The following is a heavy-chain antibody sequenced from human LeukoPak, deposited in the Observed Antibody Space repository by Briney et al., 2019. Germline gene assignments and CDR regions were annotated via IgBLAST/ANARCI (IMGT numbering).Heavy chain of an antibody. Sequence: PGGSLRLSCAASGFTFSSYAMSWVRQAPGKGLEWVSGISGSGGSTYYADSVKGRFTMSRDNSKNTLYLQMNSLRAEDTAVYYCAKDKFSTVTKPIFDYWGQGTLVTVSS. CDR2: ISGSGGST. D-gene: IGHD4-17*01. CDR3: AKDKFSTVTKPIFDY. J-gene: IGHJ4*02. CDR1: GFTFSSYA. V-gene: IGHV3-23*01.